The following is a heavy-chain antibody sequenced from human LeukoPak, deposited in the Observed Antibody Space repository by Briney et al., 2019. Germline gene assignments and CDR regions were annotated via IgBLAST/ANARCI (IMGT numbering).Heavy chain of an antibody. V-gene: IGHV4-30-4*08. Sequence: KPSETLSLTCTVSGGSISSGDYYWSWIRQPPGKCLEWIGYIYYSGSTYYNPSLKSRVTISVDTSKNQFSLKLSSVTAADTAVYYCARGSFVDTAMADWGQGTLVTVSS. D-gene: IGHD5-18*01. J-gene: IGHJ4*02. CDR3: ARGSFVDTAMAD. CDR1: GGSISSGDYY. CDR2: IYYSGST.